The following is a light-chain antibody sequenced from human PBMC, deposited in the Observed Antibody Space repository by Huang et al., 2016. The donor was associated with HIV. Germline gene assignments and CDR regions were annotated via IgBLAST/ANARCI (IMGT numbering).Light chain of an antibody. CDR2: GAS. Sequence: EIVMTQSPATLSVSPGERATLSCRTSPSVSSNLAWYQQKPGQAPRLLIYGASTRATGIPARFSGSGSGTEFTLTISSLQSEDFAIYYCQQYNIWPVTFGQGTKVEVK. V-gene: IGKV3-15*01. CDR1: PSVSSN. CDR3: QQYNIWPVT. J-gene: IGKJ1*01.